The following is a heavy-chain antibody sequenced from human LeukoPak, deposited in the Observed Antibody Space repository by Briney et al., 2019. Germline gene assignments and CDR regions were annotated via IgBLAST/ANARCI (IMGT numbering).Heavy chain of an antibody. V-gene: IGHV4-34*01. D-gene: IGHD3-3*01. J-gene: IGHJ6*03. CDR2: INHSGST. CDR3: ARGLRFLEWLSRGYMDV. Sequence: SETLSLTCAVYGGSFSGYYWSWIRQPPGKGLEWIGEINHSGSTNYNPSLKSRVTLSVDTSKNQFSLKLSSVTAADTAVYYCARGLRFLEWLSRGYMDVWGKGTTVTVSS. CDR1: GGSFSGYY.